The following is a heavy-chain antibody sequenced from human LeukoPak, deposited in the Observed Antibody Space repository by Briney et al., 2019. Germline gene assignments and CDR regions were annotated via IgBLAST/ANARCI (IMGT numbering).Heavy chain of an antibody. D-gene: IGHD6-19*01. CDR1: GGSFSGYY. Sequence: PSETLSLTCAVYGGSFSGYYWSWIRQPPGKGLEWIGEINHSGSTNYNPSLKSRVTISVDTSKNQFSLKLSSVTAADTVVYYCARQQWLRRNAFDIWGQGTMVTVSS. CDR2: INHSGST. V-gene: IGHV4-34*01. J-gene: IGHJ3*02. CDR3: ARQQWLRRNAFDI.